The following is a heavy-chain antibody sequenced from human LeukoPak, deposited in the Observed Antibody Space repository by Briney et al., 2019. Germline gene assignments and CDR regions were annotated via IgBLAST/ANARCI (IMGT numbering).Heavy chain of an antibody. CDR3: AREATGDLDY. V-gene: IGHV3-7*03. Sequence: AGGSLRLSCAASGFTFSSYWMTWVRQAPGKGLEWVAYIKHDGTEKSYVDSVKGRFPISRDNAKNSLFLQMNSLRVEDTAMYYCAREATGDLDYWGQGTLVTVSS. D-gene: IGHD5-12*01. CDR1: GFTFSSYW. CDR2: IKHDGTEK. J-gene: IGHJ4*02.